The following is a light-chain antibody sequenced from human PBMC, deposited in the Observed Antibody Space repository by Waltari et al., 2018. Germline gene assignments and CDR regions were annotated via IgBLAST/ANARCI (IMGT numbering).Light chain of an antibody. CDR3: LLYDGSDQV. Sequence: QTVVTQEPSLTVSPGGAVTRTCASSAGAVTSGEYPNWIQQKPGQVPRSLIHSTTNRHSWTPARFSGSLLGGKAALTLSGVQREDDAGYYCLLYDGSDQVFGGGTKLTVL. V-gene: IGLV7-43*01. CDR2: STT. CDR1: AGAVTSGEY. J-gene: IGLJ3*02.